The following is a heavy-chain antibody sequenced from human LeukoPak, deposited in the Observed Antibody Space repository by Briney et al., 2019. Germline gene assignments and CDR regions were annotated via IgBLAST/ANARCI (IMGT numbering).Heavy chain of an antibody. V-gene: IGHV3-30-3*01. Sequence: GRSLRLSCAASGFTFSSYAMHWVRQAPGKGLEWVAVISYDGSNKYYADSVKGRFTISRDNSKNTLYLQMNSLRAEDTAVYYCAREDGVYYYGMDVWGQGTTVTVSS. J-gene: IGHJ6*02. CDR2: ISYDGSNK. D-gene: IGHD4-17*01. CDR3: AREDGVYYYGMDV. CDR1: GFTFSSYA.